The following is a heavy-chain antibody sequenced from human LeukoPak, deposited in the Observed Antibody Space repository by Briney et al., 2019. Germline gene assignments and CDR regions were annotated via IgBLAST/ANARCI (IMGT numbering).Heavy chain of an antibody. J-gene: IGHJ3*02. CDR2: IYYTGST. V-gene: IGHV4-59*01. CDR3: ARRKDDYNADAFDI. CDR1: GASLRSYH. Sequence: PSETLSLTCTVSGASLRSYHWTWMRQPPGKGLEWIGYIYYTGSTQYNPSLKSRVAISVDTSKSQFSLKLSSVTAADTAVYYCARRKDDYNADAFDIWGQGTMVIVSS. D-gene: IGHD5-24*01.